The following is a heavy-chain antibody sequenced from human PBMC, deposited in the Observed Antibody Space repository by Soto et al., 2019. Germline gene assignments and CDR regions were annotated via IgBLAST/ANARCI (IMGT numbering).Heavy chain of an antibody. V-gene: IGHV4-59*01. CDR3: ASTISSYGGIDY. Sequence: SETLSLTCTVSGGSISSYYWSWIRQPPGKGLEWIGYIYYRGSTNYNPSLKSRVTISVDTSKNQFSLKLGSVTPADTAVYYCASTISSYGGIDYWGQGALVTVSS. D-gene: IGHD6-19*01. CDR1: GGSISSYY. CDR2: IYYRGST. J-gene: IGHJ4*02.